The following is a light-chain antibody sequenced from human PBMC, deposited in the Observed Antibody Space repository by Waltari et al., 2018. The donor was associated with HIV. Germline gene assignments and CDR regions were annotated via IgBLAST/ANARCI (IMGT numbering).Light chain of an antibody. J-gene: IGKJ5*01. V-gene: IGKV3-20*01. Sequence: EIVLTQSPDTLSLSPGERATLSCRASQSVGVNYLAWYQQKPGQAPSLLIYHASSRATGIPDRFSGSGSATDFTLTISRLEPEDFAVYYGQQYGSSPITFGQGTRLEI. CDR3: QQYGSSPIT. CDR2: HAS. CDR1: QSVGVNY.